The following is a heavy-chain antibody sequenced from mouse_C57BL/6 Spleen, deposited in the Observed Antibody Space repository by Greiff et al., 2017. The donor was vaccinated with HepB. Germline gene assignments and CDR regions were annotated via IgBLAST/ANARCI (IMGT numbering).Heavy chain of an antibody. J-gene: IGHJ3*01. CDR2: ISDGGSYT. Sequence: DVQLVESGGGLVKPGGSLKLSCAASGFTFSSYAMSWVRQTPEKRLEWVATISDGGSYTYYPDNVKGRFTISRDNAKNNLYLQMSHLKSEDTAMYYCAIYYDYDKRFAYWGQGTLVTVSA. D-gene: IGHD2-4*01. CDR1: GFTFSSYA. CDR3: AIYYDYDKRFAY. V-gene: IGHV5-4*01.